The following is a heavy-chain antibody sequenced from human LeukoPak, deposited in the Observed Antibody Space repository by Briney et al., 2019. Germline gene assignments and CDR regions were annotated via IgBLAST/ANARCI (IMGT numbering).Heavy chain of an antibody. CDR2: ISSSGSTI. D-gene: IGHD5-18*01. CDR3: ARDRRASGCSYGHNWFDP. J-gene: IGHJ5*02. CDR1: GFTFSDYY. Sequence: PGGSLRLSCAASGFTFSDYYMSWIRQAPGKGLEWVSYISSSGSTIYYADSVKGRFTISRDNAKNSLYLQMNSLRAEDTAVYYCARDRRASGCSYGHNWFDPWGQGTLVTVSS. V-gene: IGHV3-11*04.